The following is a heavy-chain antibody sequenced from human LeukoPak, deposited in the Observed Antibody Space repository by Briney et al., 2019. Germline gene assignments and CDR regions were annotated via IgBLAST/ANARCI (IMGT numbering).Heavy chain of an antibody. Sequence: SETLSLTCDVSGVSISSSHWWTWVRQPPGKGLEWIGEIYRDGSTNYNPSLKSRVTISIDKSKNEFSLKLTSVTAADTAFYYCARDYYDSSGKLGSRFDAWGQGTLVTVSS. CDR2: IYRDGST. J-gene: IGHJ5*02. CDR3: ARDYYDSSGKLGSRFDA. D-gene: IGHD3-22*01. V-gene: IGHV4-4*02. CDR1: GVSISSSHW.